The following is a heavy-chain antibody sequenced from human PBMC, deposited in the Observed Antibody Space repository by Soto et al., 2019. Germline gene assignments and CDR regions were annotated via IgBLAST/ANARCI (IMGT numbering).Heavy chain of an antibody. CDR2: ISGSGGST. Sequence: EVQLLESGGGLVQPGGSLRLSCAASGFTFSSYAMSWVRQAPGKGLEWVSAISGSGGSTYYADSVKGRFTIARDTSKNTLYLEQNSPRTEDTAGYYFAKEWYRKWLVQSYLDYWVQGALVTVSS. CDR3: AKEWYRKWLVQSYLDY. CDR1: GFTFSSYA. J-gene: IGHJ4*02. V-gene: IGHV3-23*01. D-gene: IGHD6-19*01.